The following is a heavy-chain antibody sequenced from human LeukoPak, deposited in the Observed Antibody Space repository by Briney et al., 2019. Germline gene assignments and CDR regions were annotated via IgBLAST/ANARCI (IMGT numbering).Heavy chain of an antibody. Sequence: PSQTLSLTCAVSGGSISSGGYSWSWIRQPSGKGLEWIGYIYHSGSTYYNPSLKSRVTISVDRSKNQFSLKLSSVTAADTAVYYCASLYYDILTGYSEDYWGQGTLVTVSS. CDR1: GGSISSGGYS. V-gene: IGHV4-30-2*01. CDR3: ASLYYDILTGYSEDY. D-gene: IGHD3-9*01. CDR2: IYHSGST. J-gene: IGHJ4*02.